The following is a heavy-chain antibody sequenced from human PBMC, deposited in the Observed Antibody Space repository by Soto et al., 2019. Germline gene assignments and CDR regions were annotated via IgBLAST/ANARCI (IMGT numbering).Heavy chain of an antibody. CDR2: VKAGGST. V-gene: IGHV4-34*01. CDR3: ARGQEGIVATH. CDR1: GGSLTGYY. J-gene: IGHJ4*02. Sequence: QVQLQQWGAGLLKPSETLSLTCTVNGGSLTGYYWSWIRQHPGKGLEWIGEVKAGGSTNYSPSLRGRVSISADTSKNHFSLRLNSVTAADTAVYFCARGQEGIVATHWDQGALVTVSS. D-gene: IGHD5-12*01.